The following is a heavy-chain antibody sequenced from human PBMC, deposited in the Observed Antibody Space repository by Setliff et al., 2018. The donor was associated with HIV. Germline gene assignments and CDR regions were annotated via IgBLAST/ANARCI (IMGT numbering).Heavy chain of an antibody. V-gene: IGHV4-39*01. CDR3: AGQGAGIQVRYFDWPWDPWTLDFDI. D-gene: IGHD3-9*01. CDR1: GGPISSNTYY. J-gene: IGHJ2*01. CDR2: ISYSGGT. Sequence: TLSLTCAVSGGPISSNTYYWGWIRQPPGKGLEWIGSISYSGGTYYNPPRKSRVTISVDRSKNQFSQKLSSVTAADTAVYYCAGQGAGIQVRYFDWPWDPWTLDFDIWGRGTLVTVSS.